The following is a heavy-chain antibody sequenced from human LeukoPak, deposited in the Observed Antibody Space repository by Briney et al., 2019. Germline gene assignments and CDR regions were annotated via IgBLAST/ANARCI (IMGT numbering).Heavy chain of an antibody. V-gene: IGHV3-7*01. J-gene: IGHJ4*02. CDR3: AKTGPSSGPPSFDY. D-gene: IGHD6-19*01. CDR2: INQDESAK. Sequence: GGSLRLSCAASGFTFSRYWMSWVRQAPGKGLEWVASINQDESAKFYVDSVRGRFTISRDNAKNSLFLQMNSLRAEDTAVYYCAKTGPSSGPPSFDYWGQGTLVTVSS. CDR1: GFTFSRYW.